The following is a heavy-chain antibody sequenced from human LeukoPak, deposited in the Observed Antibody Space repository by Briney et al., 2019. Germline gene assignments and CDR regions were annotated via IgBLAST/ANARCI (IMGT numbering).Heavy chain of an antibody. J-gene: IGHJ4*02. CDR1: GGSVSSGSYY. Sequence: SETLSLTCTVSGGSVSSGSYYWSWIRQPPGKGLEWIGYIYYSGSTNYNPSLKSRVTISVDTSKNQFSLKLSSVTAADTAVYYCARDWDYWGQGTLATVSS. CDR3: ARDWDY. V-gene: IGHV4-61*01. CDR2: IYYSGST.